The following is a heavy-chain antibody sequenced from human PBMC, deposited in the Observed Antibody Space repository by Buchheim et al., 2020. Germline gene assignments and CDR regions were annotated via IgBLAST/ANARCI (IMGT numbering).Heavy chain of an antibody. CDR3: ARFAAYCGGDCYSYGMDV. V-gene: IGHV4-59*01. CDR1: GGSITTYY. Sequence: QVQLQESGPGLVKPSETLSLTCTVPGGSITTYYWSWIRQPPGKGLEWIGYIYYSGSTNYNPSLKSRVTISVDTSKNQFSLKLSSVTAADTAVYYCARFAAYCGGDCYSYGMDVWGQGTT. D-gene: IGHD2-21*01. CDR2: IYYSGST. J-gene: IGHJ6*02.